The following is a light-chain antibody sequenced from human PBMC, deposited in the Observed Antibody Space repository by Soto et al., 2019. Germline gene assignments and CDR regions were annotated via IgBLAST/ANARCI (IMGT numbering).Light chain of an antibody. Sequence: AIQMTQSPSSLSAPVGDRVTIICRASQGIRNDLGWYQQRPGKAPKLLIYATSNLQSGVPSRFSGSGSGTDFTLTISSLQPEDFATYYCLQDYSYPRTFGQGTKVEIK. CDR2: ATS. V-gene: IGKV1-6*01. CDR1: QGIRND. J-gene: IGKJ1*01. CDR3: LQDYSYPRT.